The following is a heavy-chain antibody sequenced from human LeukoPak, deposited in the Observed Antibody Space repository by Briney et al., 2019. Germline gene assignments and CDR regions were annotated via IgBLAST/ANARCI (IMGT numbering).Heavy chain of an antibody. J-gene: IGHJ4*02. CDR1: GFTFSSYA. D-gene: IGHD4-11*01. V-gene: IGHV3-30*04. CDR2: ISYDGSNK. Sequence: VPPGRSLRLSCAASGFTFSSYAMHWVSQAPGKGLEWVAVISYDGSNKYYADSVKGRFTISRDNSKNTLYLQMNSLRAEDTAVYYCARVYRDYSNYVGQVYFDYWGQGTLVTVSS. CDR3: ARVYRDYSNYVGQVYFDY.